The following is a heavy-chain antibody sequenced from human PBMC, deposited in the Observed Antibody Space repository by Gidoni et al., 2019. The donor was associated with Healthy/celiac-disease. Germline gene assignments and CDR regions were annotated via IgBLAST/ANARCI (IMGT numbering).Heavy chain of an antibody. V-gene: IGHV3-30-3*01. J-gene: IGHJ4*02. CDR2: ISYDGSNK. CDR3: ARDNIAAPNVLDY. D-gene: IGHD6-13*01. CDR1: GFTCSSYA. Sequence: QVQLVESGGGVVQPGRYLRLSCAASGFTCSSYAMHWVRQAPGKGLEWVAVISYDGSNKYYADSVKGRFTISRDNSKNTLYLQMNSLRAEDTAVYYCARDNIAAPNVLDYWGQGTLVTVSS.